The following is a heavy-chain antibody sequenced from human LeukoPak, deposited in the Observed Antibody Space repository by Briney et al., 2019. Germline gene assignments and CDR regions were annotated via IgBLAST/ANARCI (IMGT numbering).Heavy chain of an antibody. CDR2: INPSGGRT. Sequence: ASVTASCKASGYTFTSYYIHWLRQPPGQGLEWMGIINPSGGRTTYAHKFQDRVTLTRDTSTSTVYMELNSLRSEDTAVYYFARDGRETVGNPRDFGYWGQGTLVTVSS. CDR3: ARDGRETVGNPRDFGY. CDR1: GYTFTSYY. V-gene: IGHV1-46*01. D-gene: IGHD1-14*01. J-gene: IGHJ4*02.